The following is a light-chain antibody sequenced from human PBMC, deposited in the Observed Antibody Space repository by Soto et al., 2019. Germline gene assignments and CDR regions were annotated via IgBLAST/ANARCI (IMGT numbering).Light chain of an antibody. J-gene: IGLJ3*02. CDR3: QTWGTGIVV. CDR2: LNSDVSH. V-gene: IGLV4-69*01. CDR1: SGHSSYV. Sequence: QLVLTQSPSASASLGASVKLTCTLSSGHSSYVIAWHQQQPEKGPRFLMKLNSDVSHNKGDGIPDRFSGSSSGAERYLTISSLQSEDEADYYCQTWGTGIVVFGGGTKVTVL.